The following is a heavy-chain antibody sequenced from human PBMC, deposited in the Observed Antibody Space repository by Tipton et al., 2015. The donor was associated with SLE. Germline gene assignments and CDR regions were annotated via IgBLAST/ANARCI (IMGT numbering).Heavy chain of an antibody. CDR1: GDSISSSSYY. D-gene: IGHD4-11*01. CDR2: IFYSGST. Sequence: TLSLTCSVSGDSISSSSYYWGWIRQPPGKGLEWIGSIFYSGSTSYNPSLKSRVTISVDTSKNQFSLILISVTAADTAVYYCARFLTTGQLDLWGQGALVTVSS. CDR3: ARFLTTGQLDL. V-gene: IGHV4-39*01. J-gene: IGHJ5*02.